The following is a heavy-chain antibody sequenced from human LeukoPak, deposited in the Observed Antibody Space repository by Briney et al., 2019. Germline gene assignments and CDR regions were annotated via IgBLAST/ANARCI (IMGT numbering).Heavy chain of an antibody. Sequence: SGGSLRLSCAASGFTFSNQAMDWVRQAPGKGLEWVGRTRNKANSYTTEYAASVKGRFTISRDDSKNSLYLQMNSLKTEDTAVYYCARVRGARPDDAFDIWGQGTMVTVSS. CDR1: GFTFSNQA. J-gene: IGHJ3*02. V-gene: IGHV3-72*01. CDR3: ARVRGARPDDAFDI. D-gene: IGHD3-10*01. CDR2: TRNKANSYTT.